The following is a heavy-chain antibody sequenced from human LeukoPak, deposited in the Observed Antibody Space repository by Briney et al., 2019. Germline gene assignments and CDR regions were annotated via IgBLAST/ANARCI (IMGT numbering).Heavy chain of an antibody. J-gene: IGHJ3*02. CDR3: ARFPGFGVATNAFDI. D-gene: IGHD3-3*01. Sequence: SETLSLTCTASGGSISSGSYYWSWIRQPPGKGLEWIGYIYHSGSTYYNLSLKSRLTISVDRSKNQFSLKLSSVTAADTAVYYCARFPGFGVATNAFDIWGQGTMVTVSS. CDR2: IYHSGST. CDR1: GGSISSGSYY. V-gene: IGHV4-30-2*01.